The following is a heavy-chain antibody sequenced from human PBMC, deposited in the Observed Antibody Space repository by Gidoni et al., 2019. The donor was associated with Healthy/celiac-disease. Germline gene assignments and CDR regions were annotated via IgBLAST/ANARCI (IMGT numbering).Heavy chain of an antibody. CDR3: ARDWGIVLVPAAIGWFDP. D-gene: IGHD2-2*01. V-gene: IGHV1-69*01. CDR1: GGTFSSYA. CDR2: IIPIFGTA. Sequence: QVQLVQSGAEVKKPGSSVKVSCKASGGTFSSYAISWVRQAPGQGLEWMGGIIPIFGTANYAQKFQGRVTITADESTSTAYMELSSLRSEDTAVYYCARDWGIVLVPAAIGWFDPWGQGTLVTVSS. J-gene: IGHJ5*02.